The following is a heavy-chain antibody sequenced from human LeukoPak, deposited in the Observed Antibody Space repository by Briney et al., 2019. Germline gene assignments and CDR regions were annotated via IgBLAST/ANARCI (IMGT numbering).Heavy chain of an antibody. D-gene: IGHD2-15*01. J-gene: IGHJ4*02. V-gene: IGHV3-23*01. CDR2: ISGSGGST. CDR3: AKNMLGRYCSGGSCYGPGNFDY. CDR1: GFTFSSYA. Sequence: GGSLRLSCAASGFTFSSYAMSWVRQAPGKGLEWVSAISGSGGSTYYADSVKGRFTISRDNSKNTLYLQMNSLRAEDTAVYYCAKNMLGRYCSGGSCYGPGNFDYWSQGTLVTVSS.